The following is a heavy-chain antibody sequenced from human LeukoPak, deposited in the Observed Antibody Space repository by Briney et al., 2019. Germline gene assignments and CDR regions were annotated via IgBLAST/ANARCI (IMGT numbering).Heavy chain of an antibody. J-gene: IGHJ4*02. Sequence: PGGSLRLSCAASGFTFSSYAMLWVRQAPGKGLEYVSAIGNNGVSTFYANSVKGRFTISRDNSKSTLYLQMGSLRPEDMAVYYCARDSYDFWSGYYYSPRFDYWGQGTLVTVSS. D-gene: IGHD3-3*01. CDR1: GFTFSSYA. CDR3: ARDSYDFWSGYYYSPRFDY. CDR2: IGNNGVST. V-gene: IGHV3-64*01.